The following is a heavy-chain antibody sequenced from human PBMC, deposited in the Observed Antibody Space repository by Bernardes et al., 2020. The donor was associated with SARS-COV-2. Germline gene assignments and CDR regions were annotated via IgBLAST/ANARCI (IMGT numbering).Heavy chain of an antibody. J-gene: IGHJ6*02. D-gene: IGHD6-19*01. V-gene: IGHV1-8*01. CDR1: GYTFTSYD. CDR2: MNPNSGNT. CDR3: ARGSRYSSGWYLHYYYYGMKC. Sequence: ASVKVSCKASGYTFTSYDINWVRQATGQGLEWMGWMNPNSGNTGYAQKFQGRVTMTRNTSISTAYMELSSLRSEDTAVYYCARGSRYSSGWYLHYYYYGMKCWGQGSTV.